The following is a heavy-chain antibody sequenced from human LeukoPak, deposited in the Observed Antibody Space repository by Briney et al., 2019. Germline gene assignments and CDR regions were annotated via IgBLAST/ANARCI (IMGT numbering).Heavy chain of an antibody. CDR2: ITGSGDST. Sequence: GGSLRLSCAASGFTFSSYAMSWVRQAPGKGLEWVSTITGSGDSTYYADSVKGRFTISRDNSKNTLYLQMNSLRAEDTAVYYCAKGASSSRHYYMDVWGKGTTVTVSS. J-gene: IGHJ6*03. D-gene: IGHD6-6*01. CDR1: GFTFSSYA. CDR3: AKGASSSRHYYMDV. V-gene: IGHV3-23*01.